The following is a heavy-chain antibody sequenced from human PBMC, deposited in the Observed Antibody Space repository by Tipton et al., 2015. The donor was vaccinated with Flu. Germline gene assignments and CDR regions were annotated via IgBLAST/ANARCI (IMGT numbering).Heavy chain of an antibody. J-gene: IGHJ4*02. CDR1: GYSISSGFY. CDR3: ARGDGYSFDY. Sequence: TLSLTCTVSGYSISSGFYWGWIRQPPGTGLEWIGNIYRSGSTFYNPSLKSRVTISVDTSKNQFSLKLSSVTAADTAVCYWARGDGYSFDYWGQGTLVTVSA. D-gene: IGHD5-24*01. CDR2: IYRSGST. V-gene: IGHV4-38-2*02.